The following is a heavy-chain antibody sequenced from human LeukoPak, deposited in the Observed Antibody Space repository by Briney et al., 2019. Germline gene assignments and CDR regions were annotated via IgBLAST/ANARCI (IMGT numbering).Heavy chain of an antibody. CDR2: ISGYNGKT. Sequence: ASVKVSCKTSGYTFSSYGIAWVRQAPGQGLEWMGWISGYNGKTDYAENLQGRVTMTTDTSTTTGYMELRSLRSDDTAVYYCAREGALHDTGDHYLSWFDPWGQGTLVTVSS. V-gene: IGHV1-18*01. D-gene: IGHD2-8*02. CDR3: AREGALHDTGDHYLSWFDP. CDR1: GYTFSSYG. J-gene: IGHJ5*02.